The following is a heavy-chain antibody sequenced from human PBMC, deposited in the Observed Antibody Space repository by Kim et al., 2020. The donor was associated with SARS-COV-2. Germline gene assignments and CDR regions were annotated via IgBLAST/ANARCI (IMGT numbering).Heavy chain of an antibody. CDR2: ISGDGGST. Sequence: GGSLRLSCAASGFTFDDYAMHWVRQAPGKGLEWVSLISGDGGSTYYADSVKGRFTISRDNSKNSLYLQMNSLRTEDTALYYCAKDMSAGVVREIYYYYGMDVWGQGTTVTVSS. V-gene: IGHV3-43*02. J-gene: IGHJ6*02. D-gene: IGHD2-15*01. CDR3: AKDMSAGVVREIYYYYGMDV. CDR1: GFTFDDYA.